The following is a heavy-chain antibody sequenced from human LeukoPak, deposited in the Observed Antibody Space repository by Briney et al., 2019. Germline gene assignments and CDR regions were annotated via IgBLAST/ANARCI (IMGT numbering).Heavy chain of an antibody. D-gene: IGHD1-26*01. V-gene: IGHV4-39*07. Sequence: SETLSLTCTVSGGSISSSSYYWGWIRQPPGKGLEWLGEISHSGSTNYSPSLKSRVTISVDTSKNQFSLKLSSVTAADTAVYYCARALHDGSYFLDYWGQGTLVTVSS. CDR1: GGSISSSSYY. CDR3: ARALHDGSYFLDY. J-gene: IGHJ4*02. CDR2: ISHSGST.